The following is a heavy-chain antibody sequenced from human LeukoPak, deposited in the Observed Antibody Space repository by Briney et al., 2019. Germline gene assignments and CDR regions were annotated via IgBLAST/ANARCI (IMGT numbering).Heavy chain of an antibody. CDR3: ARGCVAATGLDCAEFDH. D-gene: IGHD6-13*01. CDR2: INHRGSA. Sequence: SETLSLTCAVSGGPFSGYYWTWIRQSPEKGLEWIGEINHRGSANYNASIRSRVTISVDTSRNQFSLTMSSVTVADTAAYYCARGCVAATGLDCAEFDHWGQGALVTVSS. CDR1: GGPFSGYY. V-gene: IGHV4-34*01. J-gene: IGHJ4*02.